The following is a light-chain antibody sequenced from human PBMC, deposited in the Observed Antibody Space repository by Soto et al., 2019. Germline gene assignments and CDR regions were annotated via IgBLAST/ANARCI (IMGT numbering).Light chain of an antibody. CDR3: QQYNSYSGLT. V-gene: IGKV1-5*03. CDR1: QSISSW. J-gene: IGKJ4*01. CDR2: TAA. Sequence: DIQMTQPPSTLSASVGDRVTITCRASQSISSWLAWYQQKPGKAPKLLIHTAATLDSGVPSRFSGSGSGTQFTLTISSLQPDDFATYYCQQYNSYSGLTFGGGTKVEIK.